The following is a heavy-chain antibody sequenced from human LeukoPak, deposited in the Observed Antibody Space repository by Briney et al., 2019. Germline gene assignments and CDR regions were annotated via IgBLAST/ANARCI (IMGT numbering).Heavy chain of an antibody. CDR1: GYSFTSYW. V-gene: IGHV5-51*01. CDR2: TYPGDSDT. D-gene: IGHD2/OR15-2a*01. J-gene: IGHJ3*02. Sequence: GESLKISCKGSGYSFTSYWIGWVRQLPGKGLEWMGMTYPGDSDTRYSPSFQGQVTISADKSISTAYLQWSSLKASDTAMYYCARHLSPDGFDIWGQGTMVTVSS. CDR3: ARHLSPDGFDI.